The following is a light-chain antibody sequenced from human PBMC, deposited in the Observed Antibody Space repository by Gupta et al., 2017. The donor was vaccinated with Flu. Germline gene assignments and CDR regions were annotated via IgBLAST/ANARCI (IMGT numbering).Light chain of an antibody. V-gene: IGKV1D-12*01. J-gene: IGKJ4*01. CDR1: QSISSL. CDR2: AAS. Sequence: PSSLSSSVRERVSITCRASQSISSLVSCDPQKHGKAPKRLCYAASRLQSGVPSRVCGGGSGTDFPLTIRTLQPDEFATFDCQQANRFPLTFGGGTKVEIK. CDR3: QQANRFPLT.